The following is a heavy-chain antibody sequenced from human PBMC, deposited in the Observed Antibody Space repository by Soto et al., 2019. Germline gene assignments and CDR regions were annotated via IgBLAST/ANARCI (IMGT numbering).Heavy chain of an antibody. Sequence: SETLSLTCTVSGDSITSYNWNWLRQPPGKALEWIGYVYSSGSTNYNPSLKSRVTISVDTSRNQFSLKVNSVTAADTAVYYCAREGVSDYYDSSGYYYAFDIWGQGTMVTVS. CDR3: AREGVSDYYDSSGYYYAFDI. J-gene: IGHJ3*02. D-gene: IGHD3-22*01. CDR2: VYSSGST. CDR1: GDSITSYN. V-gene: IGHV4-59*01.